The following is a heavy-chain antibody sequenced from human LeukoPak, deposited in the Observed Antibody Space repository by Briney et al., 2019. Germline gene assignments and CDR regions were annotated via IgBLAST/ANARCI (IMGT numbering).Heavy chain of an antibody. V-gene: IGHV4-31*03. Sequence: PSEALSLTCTVSGGSISSGGYYWSWIRQHPGKGPEWIGYIYYSGSTYYNPSLKSRVTISVDTSKNQFSLKLSSVTAADTAVYYCARALGTGDYYYMDVWSKGTTVTVSS. J-gene: IGHJ6*03. CDR3: ARALGTGDYYYMDV. CDR1: GGSISSGGYY. D-gene: IGHD3/OR15-3a*01. CDR2: IYYSGST.